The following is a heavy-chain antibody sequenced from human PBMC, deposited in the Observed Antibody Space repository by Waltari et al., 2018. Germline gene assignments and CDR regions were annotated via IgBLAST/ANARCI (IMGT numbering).Heavy chain of an antibody. Sequence: QLQLQESGPGLVRPSETLSLTCTVSAVSITTNYNWAWIRQPPGKGLEWNGNMQYRGDTFYYTSLMSRVTISLDTSKNQFSLTLTSVDAADTAVYFCGRIAFGDDGGYFQYWGQGTLVTVSS. CDR2: MQYRGDT. J-gene: IGHJ1*01. D-gene: IGHD4-17*01. V-gene: IGHV4-39*01. CDR3: GRIAFGDDGGYFQY. CDR1: AVSITTNYN.